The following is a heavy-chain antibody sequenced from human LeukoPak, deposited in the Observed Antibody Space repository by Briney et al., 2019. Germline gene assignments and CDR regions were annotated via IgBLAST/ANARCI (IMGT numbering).Heavy chain of an antibody. Sequence: GGSLRLSCAASGFTFSSYAMSWVRQAPGKGLEWVSAISGSGGSTYYADSVKGRFTISRDNSKNTLYLQMNSLRAEDTAVYDCAKYHGDYEYAFDYWGQGTLVTVSS. CDR3: AKYHGDYEYAFDY. J-gene: IGHJ4*02. V-gene: IGHV3-23*01. CDR2: ISGSGGST. CDR1: GFTFSSYA. D-gene: IGHD4-17*01.